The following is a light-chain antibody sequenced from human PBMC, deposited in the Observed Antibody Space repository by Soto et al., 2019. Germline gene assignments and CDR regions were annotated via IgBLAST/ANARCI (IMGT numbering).Light chain of an antibody. CDR1: QGISTF. J-gene: IGKJ1*01. V-gene: IGKV1-39*01. CDR3: QHTRTTPRT. Sequence: DIQMTQSPSSLFASVGDRVTITCRASQGISTFLHWYQKRPGKAPSLIIYGASNLQSGVPSRFSGRGSGTEFSLTISTLQPEDVATYYCQHTRTTPRTFGQGTKVEIK. CDR2: GAS.